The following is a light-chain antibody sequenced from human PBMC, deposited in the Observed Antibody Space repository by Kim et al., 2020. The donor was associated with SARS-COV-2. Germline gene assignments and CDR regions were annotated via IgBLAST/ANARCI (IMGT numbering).Light chain of an antibody. V-gene: IGKV3-11*01. J-gene: IGKJ2*01. CDR3: QQRSNWYT. CDR1: QSSGSS. Sequence: PGESATLSCRASQSSGSSLAWYQHKPGQAPRLLIYDAFSRATGIPARFSGSGSGTDFTLTISSLEPEDFAVYYCQQRSNWYTFGQGTKLEI. CDR2: DAF.